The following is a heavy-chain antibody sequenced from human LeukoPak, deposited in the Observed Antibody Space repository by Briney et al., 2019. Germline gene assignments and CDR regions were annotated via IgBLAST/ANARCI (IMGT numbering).Heavy chain of an antibody. CDR3: AELGITMIGGV. V-gene: IGHV3-48*03. D-gene: IGHD3-10*02. CDR1: GFTFSSYG. Sequence: GGSLRLSCAASGFTFSSYGLSWVRQTPGKGLEWVSYISSSGSTIYYADSVKGRFTISRDNAKNSLYLQMNSLRAEDTAVYYCAELGITMIGGVWGKGTTVTISS. J-gene: IGHJ6*04. CDR2: ISSSGSTI.